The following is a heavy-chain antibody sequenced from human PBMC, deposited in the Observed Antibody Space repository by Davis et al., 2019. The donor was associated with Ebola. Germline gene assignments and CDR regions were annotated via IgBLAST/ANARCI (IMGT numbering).Heavy chain of an antibody. Sequence: GESLKISCAASGFTFSSYWMHWVRQAPGKGLVWVSHIKSDGSSTSYADSVKGRFTISRDNATNTLYLQMNSLRAEDTAVYYCARDLYYGMDVWGQGATVTVSS. V-gene: IGHV3-74*01. CDR1: GFTFSSYW. J-gene: IGHJ6*02. CDR3: ARDLYYGMDV. CDR2: IKSDGSST. D-gene: IGHD3-16*01.